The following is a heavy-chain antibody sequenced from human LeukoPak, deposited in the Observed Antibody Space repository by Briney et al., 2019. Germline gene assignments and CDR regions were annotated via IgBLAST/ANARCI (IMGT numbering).Heavy chain of an antibody. CDR3: AREDGSSWYYFDS. CDR2: IYYSGST. J-gene: IGHJ4*02. V-gene: IGHV4-59*01. Sequence: SETLSLTCTVSGGSISTYYWNWIRQPPGKGLERIGYIYYSGSTNYNPSLKSRVTISVDTSKNQFSLKLSSVTAADTAVYYCAREDGSSWYYFDSWGQGTLVTVSS. CDR1: GGSISTYY. D-gene: IGHD6-13*01.